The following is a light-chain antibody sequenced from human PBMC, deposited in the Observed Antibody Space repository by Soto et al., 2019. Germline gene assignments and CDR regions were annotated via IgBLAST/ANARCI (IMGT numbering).Light chain of an antibody. CDR1: QSISTN. CDR2: GAS. CDR3: QQSHTTLFT. Sequence: DLQMTQSPSSLSASVGERVTITCRASQSISTNLNWYQQKPGKAPKLLISGASALQGGVSSRFSGSGSRTVFNLTISSLQPEDTATYFCQQSHTTLFTFGPGTIEDLK. V-gene: IGKV1-39*01. J-gene: IGKJ3*01.